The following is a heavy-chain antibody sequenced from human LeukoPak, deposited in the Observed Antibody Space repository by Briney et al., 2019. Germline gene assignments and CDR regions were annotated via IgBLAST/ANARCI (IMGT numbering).Heavy chain of an antibody. J-gene: IGHJ6*03. CDR1: GGSISTSSYY. Sequence: PSETLSLTCTVSGGSISTSSYYWGWTRQPPGKGLECIGNIYYSGSTYYNPSLKSRVTISVDTSKNQFSLKLSSVTAADTAVYYCARDVTPYYYMDVWGKGTTVTISS. CDR2: IYYSGST. D-gene: IGHD3-16*02. CDR3: ARDVTPYYYMDV. V-gene: IGHV4-39*07.